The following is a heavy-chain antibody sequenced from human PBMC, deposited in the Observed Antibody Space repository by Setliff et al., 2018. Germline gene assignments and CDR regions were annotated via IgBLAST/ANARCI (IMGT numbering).Heavy chain of an antibody. Sequence: GESLKISCVGSGFRFSDHCMTWVRQAPGKGLEWLSDISSGGETISYTDSVKGRFTTSRDNAKNSLYLQMNSLRAEDTAVYYCARRLRGSAWYVRLGEDYWGQGVLVTVSS. CDR2: ISSGGETI. V-gene: IGHV3-11*01. CDR1: GFRFSDHC. J-gene: IGHJ4*02. D-gene: IGHD6-19*01. CDR3: ARRLRGSAWYVRLGEDY.